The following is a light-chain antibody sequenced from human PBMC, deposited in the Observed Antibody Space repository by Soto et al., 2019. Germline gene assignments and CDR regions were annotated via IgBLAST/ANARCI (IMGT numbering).Light chain of an antibody. V-gene: IGKV1-6*01. CDR3: LQDYNYPRT. CDR2: SAS. J-gene: IGKJ4*01. Sequence: AIQMTQSPSSLSASVGDRVTITCRASEGIRNYLGWYQQRPGKAPKLLIYSASTLQSGVPSRFSGTGSGTDFTLTISSLQPEDFATYYCLQDYNYPRTFGGGTKVEIK. CDR1: EGIRNY.